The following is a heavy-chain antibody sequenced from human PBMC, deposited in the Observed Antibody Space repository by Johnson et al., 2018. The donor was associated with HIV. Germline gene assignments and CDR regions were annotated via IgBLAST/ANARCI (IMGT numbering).Heavy chain of an antibody. CDR1: GFTFSSYP. J-gene: IGHJ3*01. CDR2: ISYDGGSK. V-gene: IGHV3-30*04. Sequence: QMQLVESGGGVVQPGRSLRLSCAASGFTFSSYPMHWVRQAPGKGLEWVAIISYDGGSKYYADSVKGRFTVSRDNSKNTLYLQINSLRRENTAVYYCARRPSGYSRDDLDVWGQGTMVTVSS. D-gene: IGHD5-18*01. CDR3: ARRPSGYSRDDLDV.